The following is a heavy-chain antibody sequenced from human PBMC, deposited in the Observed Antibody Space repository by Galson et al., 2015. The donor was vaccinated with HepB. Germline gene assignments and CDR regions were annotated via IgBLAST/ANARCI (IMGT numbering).Heavy chain of an antibody. CDR1: GFTFSSYA. D-gene: IGHD6-19*01. V-gene: IGHV3-23*01. J-gene: IGHJ2*01. CDR3: ARPRDVGSGWTRVEWFFDL. CDR2: ISGSGLFK. Sequence: SLRLSCAASGFTFSSYAIMWVRQAPGRGLQWVSGISGSGLFKNSADSVTGRFAISRDNSKNTLYLQMNGLGAGDTALYFCARPRDVGSGWTRVEWFFDLWGRGTLVTVSS.